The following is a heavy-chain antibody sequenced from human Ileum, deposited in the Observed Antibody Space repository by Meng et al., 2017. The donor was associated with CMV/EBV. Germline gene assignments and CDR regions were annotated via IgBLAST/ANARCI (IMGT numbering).Heavy chain of an antibody. Sequence: GESLKISCAASGFTFSSYWMHWVRQAPGKGLVWVSRINGNGGSTTYADSVRGRFTISRDNSKNTLYLQMNGLGVEDTALYYCAKREGYWFDPWGQGTLVTVSS. V-gene: IGHV3-74*01. J-gene: IGHJ5*02. D-gene: IGHD1-26*01. CDR2: INGNGGST. CDR1: GFTFSSYW. CDR3: AKREGYWFDP.